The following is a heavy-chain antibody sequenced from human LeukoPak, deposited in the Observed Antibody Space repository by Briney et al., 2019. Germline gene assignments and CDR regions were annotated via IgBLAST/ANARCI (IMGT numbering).Heavy chain of an antibody. CDR1: GGSFSGYY. J-gene: IGHJ4*02. Sequence: PSETLSLTCAVYGGSFSGYYWSWIRQPPGKGLEWIGEINHSGSTNYNPSLKSRFTISVDTSKNQFSLKLSSVTAADTAVYYCASSRGYDYVWGSYRYSYFDYWGQGTLVTVSS. CDR3: ASSRGYDYVWGSYRYSYFDY. V-gene: IGHV4-34*01. CDR2: INHSGST. D-gene: IGHD3-16*02.